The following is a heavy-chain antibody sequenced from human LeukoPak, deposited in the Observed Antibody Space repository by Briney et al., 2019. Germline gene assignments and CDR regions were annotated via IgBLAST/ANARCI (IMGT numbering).Heavy chain of an antibody. J-gene: IGHJ2*01. CDR1: GGSTSSAY. CDR3: ARDARWQHLRAWYFDL. CDR2: IYTGGRT. Sequence: KPSATLSLTRPVAGGSTSSAYWRWIRQHAGKGLECLGCIYTGGRTNCKPSFRTRFTTSVATPKNHFSLKLSSVTAADTAVYYCARDARWQHLRAWYFDLWGRGTLVTVSS. V-gene: IGHV4-4*07. D-gene: IGHD4-23*01.